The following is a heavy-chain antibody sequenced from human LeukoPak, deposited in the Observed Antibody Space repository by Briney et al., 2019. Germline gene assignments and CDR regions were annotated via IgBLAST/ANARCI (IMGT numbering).Heavy chain of an antibody. Sequence: GGSLRLSCAASGFTFTTYWMHWVRHAPGKGLVWVSRINTEGSTITYADSVKGRFTISRDNAKDTLYLQMNSLRAVDTAMYYCTRDLGYKFVVDSWGQGTLVTVSS. CDR1: GFTFTTYW. CDR3: TRDLGYKFVVDS. V-gene: IGHV3-74*03. J-gene: IGHJ4*02. CDR2: INTEGSTI. D-gene: IGHD5-24*01.